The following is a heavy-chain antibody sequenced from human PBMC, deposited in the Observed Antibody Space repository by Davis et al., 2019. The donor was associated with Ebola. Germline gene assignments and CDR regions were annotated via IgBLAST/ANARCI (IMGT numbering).Heavy chain of an antibody. CDR3: ARDSIVATIYNYYYYYGMDV. D-gene: IGHD5-12*01. CDR1: GGTFSSYA. Sequence: ASVKVSCKASGGTFSSYAINWVRQAPGQGLEWMGWINPNSGGTNYAQKFQGWVTMTRDTSISTAYMELSRLRSDDTAVYYCARDSIVATIYNYYYYYGMDVWGQGTTVTVSS. V-gene: IGHV1-2*04. J-gene: IGHJ6*02. CDR2: INPNSGGT.